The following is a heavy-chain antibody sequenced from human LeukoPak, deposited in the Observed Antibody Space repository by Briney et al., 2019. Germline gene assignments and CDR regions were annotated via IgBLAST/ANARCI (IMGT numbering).Heavy chain of an antibody. CDR1: GFTFSNAW. CDR2: IYYSGST. Sequence: GSLRLSCAASGFTFSNAWMSWVRQAPGKGLEWIGYIYYSGSTNYNPSLKSRVTISVDTSKNQFSLKLSSVTAADTAVYYCARQGSSSWYLGYFDYWGQGTLVTVSS. CDR3: ARQGSSSWYLGYFDY. J-gene: IGHJ4*02. D-gene: IGHD6-13*01. V-gene: IGHV4-59*08.